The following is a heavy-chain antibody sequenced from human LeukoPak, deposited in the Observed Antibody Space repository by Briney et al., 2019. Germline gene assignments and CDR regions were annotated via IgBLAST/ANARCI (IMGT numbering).Heavy chain of an antibody. Sequence: PSETLSLTCTVSGGSISSGDYYWSWIRQPPGKGLEWLGYIYYSGSTYYNPSLKSRVTISVDTSKNQFSLKLSSVTAADTAVYYCARVPRRKSGVHFDYWGQGTLVTVSS. J-gene: IGHJ4*02. CDR1: GGSISSGDYY. D-gene: IGHD3-10*01. CDR2: IYYSGST. CDR3: ARVPRRKSGVHFDY. V-gene: IGHV4-30-4*08.